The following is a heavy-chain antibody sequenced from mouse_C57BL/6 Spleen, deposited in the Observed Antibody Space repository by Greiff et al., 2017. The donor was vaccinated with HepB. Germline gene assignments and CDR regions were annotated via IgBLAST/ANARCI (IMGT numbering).Heavy chain of an antibody. D-gene: IGHD2-4*01. CDR1: GYTFTSYW. Sequence: QVQLQQPGAELVMPGASVKLSCKASGYTFTSYWMHWVKQRPGQGLEWIGEIDPSDSYTNYNQKFKGKSTLTVDKSSSTAYMQLSSLTSEDSAVYYCARGLRRDFDYWGQGTTLTVSS. V-gene: IGHV1-69*01. J-gene: IGHJ2*01. CDR2: IDPSDSYT. CDR3: ARGLRRDFDY.